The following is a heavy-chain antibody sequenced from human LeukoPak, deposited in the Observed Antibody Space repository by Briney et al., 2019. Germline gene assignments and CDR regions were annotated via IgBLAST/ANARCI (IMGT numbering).Heavy chain of an antibody. Sequence: GASVKVSCKASGYTFTSYYMHWVRQAPGQGLEWMGIINPSGGGTNYAQKFQGRVTMTRDTSTSTVYMDLTSLRSEDTAVYYCARVRSGSGNDYYYYMDVWGKGTTVTVSS. J-gene: IGHJ6*03. CDR3: ARVRSGSGNDYYYYMDV. CDR2: INPSGGGT. CDR1: GYTFTSYY. D-gene: IGHD3-10*01. V-gene: IGHV1-46*03.